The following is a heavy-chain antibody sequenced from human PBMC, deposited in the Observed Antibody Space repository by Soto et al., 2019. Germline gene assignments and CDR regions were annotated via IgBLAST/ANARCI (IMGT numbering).Heavy chain of an antibody. CDR1: GFTFSSSA. D-gene: IGHD3-22*01. Sequence: GGSLRLSCAASGFTFSSSAMSWVRQSPGKGLEWVSAISGSGGSTYYADTVKGRFTVSRDNSKNTLYLQMNSLRAEDTAVYYCARSGYYYPLDFDHWGQGNLVTVSS. J-gene: IGHJ4*02. V-gene: IGHV3-23*01. CDR3: ARSGYYYPLDFDH. CDR2: ISGSGGST.